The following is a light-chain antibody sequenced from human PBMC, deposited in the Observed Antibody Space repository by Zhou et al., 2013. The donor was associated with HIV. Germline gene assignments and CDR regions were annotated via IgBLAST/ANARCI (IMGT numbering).Light chain of an antibody. Sequence: IQLTQSPSFLSASVGDRITITCRASQNVRNFLNWYQQKPGKAPKLLIYGASSLQSGVPSRFSGSGFGTDFTLTINRLHPEDFATYYCQQANRFPQTFGQGTKVEVK. CDR3: QQANRFPQT. V-gene: IGKV1-12*01. CDR2: GAS. J-gene: IGKJ2*01. CDR1: QNVRNF.